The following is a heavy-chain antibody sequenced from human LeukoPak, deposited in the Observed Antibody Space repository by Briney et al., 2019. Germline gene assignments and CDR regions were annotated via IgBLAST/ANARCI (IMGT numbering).Heavy chain of an antibody. CDR1: GFTFSRYW. Sequence: GGSLRLSCVASGFTFSRYWMSWARQAPGKGLEWVAKIKQDGSGEYYLDSVKGRFTISRDNAKNSLYLQMNSLRDDDTAVYFCTTGYSSGWYNEGNYWGQGTLVTVSS. CDR2: IKQDGSGE. CDR3: TTGYSSGWYNEGNY. D-gene: IGHD6-19*01. V-gene: IGHV3-7*01. J-gene: IGHJ4*02.